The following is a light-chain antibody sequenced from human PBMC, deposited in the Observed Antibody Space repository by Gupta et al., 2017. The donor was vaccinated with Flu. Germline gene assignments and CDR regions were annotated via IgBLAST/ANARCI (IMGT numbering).Light chain of an antibody. J-gene: IGKJ4*01. CDR2: KAS. Sequence: DIQLTQSPSTLSASVGDRVTITCRASQSINNWLAWYQQRPGKAPKLLIYKASNLESGVPSRFSGSESGTEFTLTISSLQPDDFATYYCQQHPNYPPTFGGGTKVEIK. CDR1: QSINNW. V-gene: IGKV1-5*03. CDR3: QQHPNYPPT.